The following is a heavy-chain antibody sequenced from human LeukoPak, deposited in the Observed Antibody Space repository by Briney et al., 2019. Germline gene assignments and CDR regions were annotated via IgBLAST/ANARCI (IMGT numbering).Heavy chain of an antibody. CDR3: ARANSGYDLPNFDY. V-gene: IGHV4-39*07. Sequence: PSETLSLTCTVSGGSISSSGYYWGWIRQPPGKGLEWIGSIYYSGSTYYNPSLKSRVTISVDTSKNQFSLKLSSGTAADTAVYYCARANSGYDLPNFDYWGQGTLVTVSS. CDR1: GGSISSSGYY. CDR2: IYYSGST. J-gene: IGHJ4*02. D-gene: IGHD5-12*01.